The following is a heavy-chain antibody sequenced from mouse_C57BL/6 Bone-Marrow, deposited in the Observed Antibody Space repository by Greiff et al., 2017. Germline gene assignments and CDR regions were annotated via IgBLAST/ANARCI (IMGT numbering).Heavy chain of an antibody. V-gene: IGHV1-9*01. Sequence: VKLVASGAELMKPGASVKLSCKATGYTFTGYWIEWVKQRPGHGLEWIGEILPGSGSTKYNETFKGRATFPADTSSNTAYMQLSILTTYDSAIYYCAIGLRDYFDYWGQCTSLTVSS. D-gene: IGHD2-4*01. CDR3: AIGLRDYFDY. J-gene: IGHJ2*02. CDR2: ILPGSGST. CDR1: GYTFTGYW.